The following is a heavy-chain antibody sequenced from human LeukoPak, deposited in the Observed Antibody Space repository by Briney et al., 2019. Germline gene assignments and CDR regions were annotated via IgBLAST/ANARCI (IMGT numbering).Heavy chain of an antibody. V-gene: IGHV1-69*05. J-gene: IGHJ4*02. CDR3: ARDSTPAIGFRD. D-gene: IGHD6-25*01. Sequence: GASVKVSCKASGGTFSSYAISWVRQAPGQGLEWMGGIIPIFGTANYAQKFQGRVTITTDESTSTAYMELSSLRSEDTAVYYCARDSTPAIGFRDWGQGTLVTVSS. CDR1: GGTFSSYA. CDR2: IIPIFGTA.